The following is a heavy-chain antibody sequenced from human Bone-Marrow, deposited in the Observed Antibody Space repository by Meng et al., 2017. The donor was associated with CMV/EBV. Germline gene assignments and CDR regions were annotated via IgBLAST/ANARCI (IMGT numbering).Heavy chain of an antibody. CDR1: GGSISSYY. CDR2: IHYSGSS. D-gene: IGHD2-2*01. J-gene: IGHJ6*02. V-gene: IGHV4-59*01. Sequence: SETLSLTCTVSGGSISSYYWSWIRQPPGKGLEWIGYIHYSGSSNYNPYLKSRVTILVDTPKNQFSLKLSSVTATDTAVYYCSRLGRVPAGPAYYYYGMDDWGQGTTVTVSS. CDR3: SRLGRVPAGPAYYYYGMDD.